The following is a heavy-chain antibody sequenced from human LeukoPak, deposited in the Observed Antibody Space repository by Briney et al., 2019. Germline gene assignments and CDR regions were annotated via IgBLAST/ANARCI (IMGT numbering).Heavy chain of an antibody. CDR3: ASPTPKDCSSTSCYFYAFDI. D-gene: IGHD2-2*01. Sequence: PGGSLRLSCAASGFTFSSYAMSWVRQAPGKGLEWVSGISGGGGSTYYADSVKGRFTISRDNSKNTVYLQMNSLRAEDTAVYYCASPTPKDCSSTSCYFYAFDIWGQGTMVTVSS. V-gene: IGHV3-23*01. CDR2: ISGGGGST. CDR1: GFTFSSYA. J-gene: IGHJ3*02.